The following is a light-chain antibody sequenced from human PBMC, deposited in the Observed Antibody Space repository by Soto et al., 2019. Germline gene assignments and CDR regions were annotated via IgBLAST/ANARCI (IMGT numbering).Light chain of an antibody. CDR2: GAS. Sequence: IQLTQSPSSLSASVGDRVTITCRASQGISSYLAWYQQKTGKAPKLLIYGASTLQSGVPSRFSGSGSGTDFTLTISSLQPEDFATYYCLQLNSYPLLTFGGGTKVEIK. CDR3: LQLNSYPLLT. V-gene: IGKV1-9*01. CDR1: QGISSY. J-gene: IGKJ4*01.